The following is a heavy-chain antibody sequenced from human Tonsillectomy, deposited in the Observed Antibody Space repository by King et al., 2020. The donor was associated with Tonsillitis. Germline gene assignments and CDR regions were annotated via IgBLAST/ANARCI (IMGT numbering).Heavy chain of an antibody. J-gene: IGHJ4*02. Sequence: VQLVESGGGLVQPGGSLRLSCVSSGFTFSSYWMSWVRQAPGKGLEWVANIKQDGREKYYVDSVKGRFTISRDNAKNSLYLQMNSLRAEDTAVYYCAREDTAMGLSFDYWGQGTLVTVSS. CDR1: GFTFSSYW. CDR3: AREDTAMGLSFDY. D-gene: IGHD5-18*01. CDR2: IKQDGREK. V-gene: IGHV3-7*04.